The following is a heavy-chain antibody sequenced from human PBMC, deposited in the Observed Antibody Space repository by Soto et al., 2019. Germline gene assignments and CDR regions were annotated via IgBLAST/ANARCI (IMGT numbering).Heavy chain of an antibody. CDR2: IIPIFGTA. Sequence: ASVKVSCKASGGTFSSYAISWVRQAPGQGLEWMGGIIPIFGTANYAQKFQGRVTITADESTSTAYMELSSLRSEDTAVYYCARAIPRIAVAGPPGYYGMDVWGQGTTVTVSS. D-gene: IGHD6-19*01. V-gene: IGHV1-69*13. CDR1: GGTFSSYA. CDR3: ARAIPRIAVAGPPGYYGMDV. J-gene: IGHJ6*02.